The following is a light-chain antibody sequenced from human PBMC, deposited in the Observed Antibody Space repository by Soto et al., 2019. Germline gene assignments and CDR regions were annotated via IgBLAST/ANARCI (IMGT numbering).Light chain of an antibody. CDR2: EVT. V-gene: IGLV2-14*01. J-gene: IGLJ3*02. Sequence: QSALTQPASVSGSPGQSITISCTGSSNDVGIYNYVSWYQQHPGKAPRLIIYEVTNRPSGVSDRFSGSKSDNTASLTISGLQAEDEADYYCSSYTITSTWVFGGGTKLPVL. CDR3: SSYTITSTWV. CDR1: SNDVGIYNY.